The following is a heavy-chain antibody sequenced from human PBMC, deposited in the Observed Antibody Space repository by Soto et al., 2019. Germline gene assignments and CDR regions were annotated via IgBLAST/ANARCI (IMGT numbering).Heavy chain of an antibody. CDR1: GGSVRSSTYY. Sequence: QLRLQESGPGLVKSSETLSLTCTVSGGSVRSSTYYWGWMRQAPGKGLEWLARTYYSGRTHNNPALKIRGSMSVDTYTKQSSLKMNALTAADAAVYYCTRQEGGAAADRPLDYWGQGTLVTVSS. D-gene: IGHD6-13*01. CDR3: TRQEGGAAADRPLDY. V-gene: IGHV4-39*01. J-gene: IGHJ4*02. CDR2: TYYSGRT.